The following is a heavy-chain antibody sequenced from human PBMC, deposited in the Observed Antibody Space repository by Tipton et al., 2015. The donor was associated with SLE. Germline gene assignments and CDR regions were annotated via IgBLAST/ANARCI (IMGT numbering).Heavy chain of an antibody. CDR3: AKDAPVGIAAAASFDY. CDR2: INQDGSEM. Sequence: GSLRLSCAASGFIFSNYWMSWVRQAPGKGPEWVANINQDGSEMYYVDSVKGRFTISRDNAKNSLYLRMDSLRAEDTAVYYCAKDAPVGIAAAASFDYWGQGTLVTVSS. D-gene: IGHD6-13*01. V-gene: IGHV3-7*01. J-gene: IGHJ4*02. CDR1: GFIFSNYW.